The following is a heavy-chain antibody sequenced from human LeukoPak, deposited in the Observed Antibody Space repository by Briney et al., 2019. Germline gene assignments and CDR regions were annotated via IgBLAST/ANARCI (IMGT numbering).Heavy chain of an antibody. CDR1: GFTFSSYA. Sequence: GGSLRLSCAASGFTFSSYAMSWVRQAPGKGLEWVSAISTTGSSTYYANSVKDQFTISRDNSKNTLYLQMNSLRAEDTAVYYCARDLVGSFRERGYYYYYGMNVWGQGTTVTVSS. CDR3: ARDLVGSFRERGYYYYYGMNV. CDR2: ISTTGSST. D-gene: IGHD3-16*01. J-gene: IGHJ6*02. V-gene: IGHV3-23*01.